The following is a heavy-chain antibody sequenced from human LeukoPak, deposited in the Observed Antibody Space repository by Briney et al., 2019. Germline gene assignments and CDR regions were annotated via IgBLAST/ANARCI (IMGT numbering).Heavy chain of an antibody. CDR3: AKPAHYGSGSYPYYFDY. CDR1: GGSISSYY. V-gene: IGHV4-59*01. Sequence: PSETLSLTCTVSGGSISSYYWRWIRQPPGKGLEWIGYIYYSGSTNYNPSLKSRVTISVDTSKNQFSLKLSSVPAADTAVYYCAKPAHYGSGSYPYYFDYWGQGTLVTVSS. CDR2: IYYSGST. D-gene: IGHD3-10*01. J-gene: IGHJ4*02.